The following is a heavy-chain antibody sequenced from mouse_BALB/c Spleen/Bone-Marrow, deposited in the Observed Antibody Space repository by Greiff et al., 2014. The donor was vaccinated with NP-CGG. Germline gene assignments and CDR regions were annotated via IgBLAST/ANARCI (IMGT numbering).Heavy chain of an antibody. D-gene: IGHD2-2*01. CDR1: GFPFSRYD. V-gene: IGHV5-9*02. Sequence: EVKLMESGGGLVKPGGSLKLSCAASGFPFSRYDMSWVRQTPEKRLEWVATISSGGPYTYYPVSVKGRLTISRDNARNTLYLQMSGLRSEDTALYYCARQDGYDGTWVAYWGQGTLVTVSA. J-gene: IGHJ3*01. CDR3: ARQDGYDGTWVAY. CDR2: ISSGGPYT.